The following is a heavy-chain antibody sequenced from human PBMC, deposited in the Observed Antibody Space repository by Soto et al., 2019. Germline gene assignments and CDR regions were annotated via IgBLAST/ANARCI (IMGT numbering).Heavy chain of an antibody. CDR2: IYPGDSDT. J-gene: IGHJ6*02. CDR1: GGRIISHG. Sequence: VVPLRVCWKDAGGRIISHGGNRVIKIKGKGLEWMGIIYPGDSDTRYSPPFQGQVTISADKSIDTAYLQWRSLKASDTAVYYCARHHGSPGSYFGLDVWGQGTTVTVSS. D-gene: IGHD6-13*01. V-gene: IGHV5-51*01. CDR3: ARHHGSPGSYFGLDV.